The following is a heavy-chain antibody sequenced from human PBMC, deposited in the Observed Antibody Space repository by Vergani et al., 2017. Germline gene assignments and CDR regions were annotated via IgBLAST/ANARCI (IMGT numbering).Heavy chain of an antibody. Sequence: QVQLQESGPGLVKPSQTLVLTCTVSGDSISSTNYYWSWLRQPTGKGLEWVGRVYTSGSTNYNPSLKSRVTISVDSSNNQFSLELSSASAADTAVYYCAREXRPGPGFGIRFDSWGQGTLVAVSS. CDR3: AREXRPGPGFGIRFDS. D-gene: IGHD2-21*01. V-gene: IGHV4-61*02. CDR1: GDSISSTNYY. J-gene: IGHJ5*01. CDR2: VYTSGST.